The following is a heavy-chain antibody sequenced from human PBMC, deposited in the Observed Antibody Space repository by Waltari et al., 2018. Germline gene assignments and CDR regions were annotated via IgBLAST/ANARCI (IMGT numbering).Heavy chain of an antibody. J-gene: IGHJ4*02. CDR1: GCTFSSYC. Sequence: EVQLVASGGGLVQPGGSLRLSCAASGCTFSSYCMSWVRQAPGKGLEWVANIKQDGSEKYYVDSVKGRFTSSRDNAKNSLYLQMNSLRAEDTAVYYCARVEGDYWGQGTLVTVSS. CDR3: ARVEGDY. CDR2: IKQDGSEK. V-gene: IGHV3-7*01.